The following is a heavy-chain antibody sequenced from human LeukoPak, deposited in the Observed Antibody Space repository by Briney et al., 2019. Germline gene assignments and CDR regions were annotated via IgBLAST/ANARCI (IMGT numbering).Heavy chain of an antibody. CDR2: INTDGSST. J-gene: IGHJ6*02. D-gene: IGHD2-21*01. V-gene: IGHV3-74*01. Sequence: GGSPRLSCAASGFTFSSYWMHWVRQAPGKGLVWVSRINTDGSSTSYADSVKGRFTISRDNAKNTLYLQMNSLRAEDTAVYYCAREWGYGCGGECYSGIEAYYGMDVWGQGTTVTVSS. CDR1: GFTFSSYW. CDR3: AREWGYGCGGECYSGIEAYYGMDV.